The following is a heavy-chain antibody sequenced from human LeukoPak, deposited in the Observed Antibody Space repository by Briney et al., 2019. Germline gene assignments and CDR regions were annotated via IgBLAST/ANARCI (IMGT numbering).Heavy chain of an antibody. D-gene: IGHD2-2*01. CDR1: RFTFNSYD. J-gene: IGHJ4*02. CDR2: ISGRGGST. Sequence: GGSQRLSCAPSRFTFNSYDVHGLPKSPGKGLEWVSAISGRGGSTYYAGCVKGGFTISRDNSKNTLYLQMNSQRAEDTAVYYCAEGYAVYCSSTSCYLDYWGQGTLVTVSS. CDR3: AEGYAVYCSSTSCYLDY. V-gene: IGHV3-23*01.